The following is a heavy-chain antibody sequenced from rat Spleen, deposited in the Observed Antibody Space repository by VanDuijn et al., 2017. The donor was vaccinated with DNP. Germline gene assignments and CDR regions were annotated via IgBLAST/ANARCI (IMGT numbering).Heavy chain of an antibody. CDR1: GYSITSHY. V-gene: IGHV3-1*01. Sequence: EVQLQESGPGLVKPSQSLSLTCSVTGYSITSHYWGWIRQFPENKMEWIGHISYSGTTSYHPSLKSRISITRDTSKNQFFLQLSSVTTEDTATYYCARWNIGTSTLDYWGQGVMVTVSS. J-gene: IGHJ2*01. CDR3: ARWNIGTSTLDY. D-gene: IGHD1-5*01. CDR2: ISYSGTT.